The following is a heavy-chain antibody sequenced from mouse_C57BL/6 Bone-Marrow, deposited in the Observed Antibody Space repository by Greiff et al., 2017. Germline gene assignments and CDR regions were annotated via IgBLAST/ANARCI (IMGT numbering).Heavy chain of an antibody. D-gene: IGHD1-1*02. J-gene: IGHJ2*01. V-gene: IGHV1-69*01. Sequence: VQLQQPGAELVMPGASVKLSCKASGYTFTSYWMHWVKQRPGQGLEWIGEIDPSDSYTNYNQKFKGKSTLTVDKSSSTAYMQLSSLTSEDSAVXYCARYALMVNDWGQGTTRTVSS. CDR3: ARYALMVND. CDR2: IDPSDSYT. CDR1: GYTFTSYW.